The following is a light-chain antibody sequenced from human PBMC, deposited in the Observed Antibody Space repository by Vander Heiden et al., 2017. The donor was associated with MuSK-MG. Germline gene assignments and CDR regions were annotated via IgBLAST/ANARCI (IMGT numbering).Light chain of an antibody. CDR2: LGS. J-gene: IGKJ4*01. CDR1: QSLLYSNGYNY. Sequence: DIVMTQSPLSLPVTPGEPASISSRSSQSLLYSNGYNYLDWYLQKPGQSPQLLIYLGSNRASGVPDRFSGGGSGTDFTLKISRVEAEDVGVYYCMQTLQTPRTFGGGTKVEIK. CDR3: MQTLQTPRT. V-gene: IGKV2-28*01.